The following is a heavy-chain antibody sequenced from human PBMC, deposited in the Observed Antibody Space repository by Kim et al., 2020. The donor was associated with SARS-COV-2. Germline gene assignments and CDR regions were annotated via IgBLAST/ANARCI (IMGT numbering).Heavy chain of an antibody. CDR2: ITSSSTTI. Sequence: GGSLRLSCGASGFTFGSYGMNWVRQAPGKGLEWVSYITSSSTTIFYADSVKGRFTMSRDNAKNSLYLQMNSLRDEDTAGYYCARDFTGGSGSSSDGMYV. CDR3: ARDFTGGSGSSSDGMYV. D-gene: IGHD3-10*01. V-gene: IGHV3-48*02. J-gene: IGHJ6*01. CDR1: GFTFGSYG.